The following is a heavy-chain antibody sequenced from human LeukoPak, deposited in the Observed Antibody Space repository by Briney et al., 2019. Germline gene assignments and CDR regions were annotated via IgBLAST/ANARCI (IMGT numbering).Heavy chain of an antibody. CDR2: IRYDGSNK. J-gene: IGHJ4*02. Sequence: GGSLRLSCAASGFTFSSYAMNWVRQAPGKGLEWVAFIRYDGSNKYYADSVKGRFTISRDSSKNTLYLQMNSLRADDTAVYYCARDFDQGSYYFDYWGQGALVTVSS. CDR3: ARDFDQGSYYFDY. V-gene: IGHV3-30*02. CDR1: GFTFSSYA. D-gene: IGHD3-9*01.